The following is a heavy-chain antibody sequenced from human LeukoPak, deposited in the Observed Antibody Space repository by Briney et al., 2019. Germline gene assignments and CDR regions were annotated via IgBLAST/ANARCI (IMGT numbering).Heavy chain of an antibody. CDR2: INHGGST. J-gene: IGHJ4*02. CDR1: GGSFSGYY. Sequence: PSGTLFLTCGVYGGSFSGYYWSWIRQPPGKGLEWIGEINHGGSTNYTPSLKSRVTISVDTSNNQFSLRVNSVTAADTAVYYCARHLWPPYFDSWGQGTLVTVSS. CDR3: ARHLWPPYFDS. D-gene: IGHD3-16*01. V-gene: IGHV4-34*01.